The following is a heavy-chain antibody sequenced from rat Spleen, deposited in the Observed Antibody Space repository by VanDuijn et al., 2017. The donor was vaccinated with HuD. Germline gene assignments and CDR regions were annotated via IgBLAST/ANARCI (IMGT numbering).Heavy chain of an antibody. CDR2: ISYEGSGT. J-gene: IGHJ2*01. CDR3: ARRHYGYTDYFDY. CDR1: GFTFSDYG. D-gene: IGHD1-11*01. Sequence: EVQLVESGGGLVQPGRSLKLSCAASGFTFSDYGMHWIRQAPTKGLEWVASISYEGSGTYYGDSVKGRFTISRDNAKSTLYLQMSSLRSEDTATYYCARRHYGYTDYFDYWGQGVMVTVSS. V-gene: IGHV5-22*01.